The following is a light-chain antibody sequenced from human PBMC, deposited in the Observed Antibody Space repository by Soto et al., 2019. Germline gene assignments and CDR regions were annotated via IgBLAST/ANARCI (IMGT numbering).Light chain of an antibody. Sequence: QSALTQPASVSGSPGQSITISCTGTSSDVGGYNYVSWYQQHPGKAPNLMIYDVSNRPSGVSNRFSGSKSGNTASLTISGLQAEDEADYYCSSYTSSSTWVFGTGTKLTVL. J-gene: IGLJ1*01. CDR2: DVS. CDR1: SSDVGGYNY. V-gene: IGLV2-14*01. CDR3: SSYTSSSTWV.